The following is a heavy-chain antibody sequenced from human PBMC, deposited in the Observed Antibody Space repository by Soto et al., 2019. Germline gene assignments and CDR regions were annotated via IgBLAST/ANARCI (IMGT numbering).Heavy chain of an antibody. Sequence: LRLSCAASGFMFSDYGMHWVRQAPGKGLEWVAIIWYDGSSKYYSDSVKGRFTISRDNSNNTLYLQMNSLRVEDTAVYFCAREGAVAGSQDSWGQGTLVTVSS. CDR1: GFMFSDYG. J-gene: IGHJ5*02. CDR3: AREGAVAGSQDS. CDR2: IWYDGSSK. V-gene: IGHV3-33*01. D-gene: IGHD6-19*01.